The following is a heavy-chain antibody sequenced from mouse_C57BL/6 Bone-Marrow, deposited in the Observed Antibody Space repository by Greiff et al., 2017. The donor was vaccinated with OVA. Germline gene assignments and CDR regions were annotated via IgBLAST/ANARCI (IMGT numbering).Heavy chain of an antibody. CDR2: ISYDGSN. CDR1: GYSITSGYY. J-gene: IGHJ4*01. D-gene: IGHD1-1*01. V-gene: IGHV3-6*01. Sequence: EVKVEESGPGLVKPSQSLSLTCSVTGYSITSGYYWNWIRQFPGNKLEWMGYISYDGSNNYNPSLKNRISITRDTSKNQFFLKLNSVTTEDTATYYCAPFITTVVEDYAMDYWVKEPQSPSPQ. CDR3: APFITTVVEDYAMDY.